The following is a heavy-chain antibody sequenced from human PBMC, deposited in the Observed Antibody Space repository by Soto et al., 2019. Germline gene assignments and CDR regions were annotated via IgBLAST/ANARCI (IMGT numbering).Heavy chain of an antibody. D-gene: IGHD6-19*01. CDR2: ISGSGGST. J-gene: IGHJ5*02. CDR1: GFTFSSYA. Sequence: EVQLLESGGGLVQPGGSLRLSCAASGFTFSSYAMSWVRQAPGKGLEWVSAISGSGGSTYYADSVKGRFTISKDTAKNTLYLQMNSLRAEATAVYYCAKDPSSGRLNWFDPWGQGTLVTVSS. V-gene: IGHV3-23*01. CDR3: AKDPSSGRLNWFDP.